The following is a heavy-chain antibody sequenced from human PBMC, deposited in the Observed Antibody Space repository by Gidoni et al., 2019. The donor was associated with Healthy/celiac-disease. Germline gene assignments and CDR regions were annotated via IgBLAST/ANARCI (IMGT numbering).Heavy chain of an antibody. CDR1: GGSISSGDYS. V-gene: IGHV4-30-4*01. D-gene: IGHD4-17*01. Sequence: QESGPGLVRPSQTLSLTCTVCGGSISSGDYSWSWIRQPPGKGLEWIGYIYYSGSTYYNPSLKSRVTISVDTSKNQFSLKLSSVTAADTAVYYCARGGRGDHYGDYYYYYYMDVWGKGTTVTVSS. CDR2: IYYSGST. J-gene: IGHJ6*03. CDR3: ARGGRGDHYGDYYYYYYMDV.